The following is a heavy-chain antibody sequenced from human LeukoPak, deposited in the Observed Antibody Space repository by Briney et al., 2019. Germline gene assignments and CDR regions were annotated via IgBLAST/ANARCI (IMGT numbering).Heavy chain of an antibody. V-gene: IGHV4-39*01. J-gene: IGHJ4*02. D-gene: IGHD1-26*01. CDR1: GAPITTSNHY. CDR3: AAPSGPTYYSPVDF. Sequence: KTSETLSLTCTVSGAPITTSNHYWGWIRQTPGKTLEWIANIYYSGHTLYNPSLTSRALISVDTSSNQFSLRLTSVTAADTAVYYCAAPSGPTYYSPVDFWGQGTSVSVSS. CDR2: IYYSGHT.